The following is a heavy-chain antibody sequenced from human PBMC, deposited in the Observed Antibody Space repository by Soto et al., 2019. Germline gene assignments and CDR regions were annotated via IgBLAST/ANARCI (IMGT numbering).Heavy chain of an antibody. V-gene: IGHV3-30-3*01. D-gene: IGHD6-6*01. CDR3: ARAEYSSSSIEYYYYYYGMDV. CDR1: GFTFSSYA. J-gene: IGHJ6*02. Sequence: PGGSLRLSCAASGFTFSSYAMHWVRQAPGKGLEWVAVISYDGSNKYYADSVKGRFTISRDNAKNTLYLQMNSLRAEDTAVYYAARAEYSSSSIEYYYYYYGMDVWGQGTTVTVSS. CDR2: ISYDGSNK.